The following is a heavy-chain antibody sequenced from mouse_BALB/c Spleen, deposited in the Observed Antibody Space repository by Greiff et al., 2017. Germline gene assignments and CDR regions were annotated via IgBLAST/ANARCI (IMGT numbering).Heavy chain of an antibody. CDR1: GFTFTDYY. D-gene: IGHD1-2*01. CDR3: ARDITTATGAMDY. Sequence: EVKLVESGGGLVQPGGSLRLSCATSGFTFTDYYMSWVRQPPGKALEWLGFIRNKANGYTTEYSASVKGRFTISRDNYQSILYLQMHTLRAEDSATYYCARDITTATGAMDYWGQGTSVTVSS. CDR2: IRNKANGYTT. V-gene: IGHV7-3*02. J-gene: IGHJ4*01.